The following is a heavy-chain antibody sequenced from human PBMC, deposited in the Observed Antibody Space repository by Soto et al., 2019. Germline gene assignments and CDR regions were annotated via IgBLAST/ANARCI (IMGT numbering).Heavy chain of an antibody. D-gene: IGHD3-10*01. Sequence: ASETLSLTCTVSGGSISSYYWSWIRQPPGKGLEWIGYIYYSGSTNYNPSLKSRVTISVDTSKNQFSLKLSSVTAADTAVYYCAREYYYGSGAFNWFDPWGQGTLVTVSS. J-gene: IGHJ5*02. CDR3: AREYYYGSGAFNWFDP. V-gene: IGHV4-59*01. CDR1: GGSISSYY. CDR2: IYYSGST.